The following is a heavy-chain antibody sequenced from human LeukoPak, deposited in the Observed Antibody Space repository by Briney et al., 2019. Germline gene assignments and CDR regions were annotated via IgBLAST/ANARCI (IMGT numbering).Heavy chain of an antibody. Sequence: GGSLRLSCAASGFTFSSYAMSWVRQAPGKWLEWVSSISGSVGSTYYADSVKGRFTIPRDNSKNTLYLQMNSLRAEDTAVYYCAKDPYYDSTYYFDYWGQGALVTVSS. V-gene: IGHV3-23*01. CDR2: ISGSVGST. CDR3: AKDPYYDSTYYFDY. J-gene: IGHJ4*02. D-gene: IGHD3-22*01. CDR1: GFTFSSYA.